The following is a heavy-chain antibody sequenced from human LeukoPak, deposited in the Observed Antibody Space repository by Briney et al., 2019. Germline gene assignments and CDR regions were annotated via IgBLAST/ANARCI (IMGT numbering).Heavy chain of an antibody. Sequence: GESLKISCKASGYDFPTYWIGWVRQMPGKGLEWMGIIYPGDSDTRYSPSFQGQVTISADKTISTAYLQWSSLKASDTAMYYCARQGSSWSPYFDYWGRGTLVTVSS. V-gene: IGHV5-51*01. CDR1: GYDFPTYW. CDR3: ARQGSSWSPYFDY. J-gene: IGHJ4*02. D-gene: IGHD6-13*01. CDR2: IYPGDSDT.